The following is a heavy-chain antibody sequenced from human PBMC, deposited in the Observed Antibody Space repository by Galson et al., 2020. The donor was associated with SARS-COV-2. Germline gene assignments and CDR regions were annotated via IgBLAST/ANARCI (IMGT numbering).Heavy chain of an antibody. CDR3: ARDAFYGSGSFYDY. J-gene: IGHJ4*02. CDR2: ISYDGSNK. CDR1: GFTFSSYA. D-gene: IGHD3-10*01. Sequence: GESLKISCAASGFTFSSYALHWVRQAPGKGLEWVAIISYDGSNKYYADSVKGRFSISRDNSKNTLYLQMNSLRAEDTAVYYCARDAFYGSGSFYDYWGQGTLVTVSS. V-gene: IGHV3-30*04.